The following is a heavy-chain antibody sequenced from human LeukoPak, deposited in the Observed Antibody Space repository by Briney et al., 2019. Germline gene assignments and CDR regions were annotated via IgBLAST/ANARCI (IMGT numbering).Heavy chain of an antibody. J-gene: IGHJ4*02. CDR1: GDSVSSNSAA. Sequence: SQTLSLTCAISGDSVSSNSAAWNWIRQSPSRGLEWLGRTYYRSKWYNDYAVSVKSRITINPDTSKNQFSLQLNSVTPEDTAVYCCARVDELRRGYSYGWFDYWGQGTLVTVSS. CDR3: ARVDELRRGYSYGWFDY. D-gene: IGHD5-18*01. V-gene: IGHV6-1*01. CDR2: TYYRSKWYN.